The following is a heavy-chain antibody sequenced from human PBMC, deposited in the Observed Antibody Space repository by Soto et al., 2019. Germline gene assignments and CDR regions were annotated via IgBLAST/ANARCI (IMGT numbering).Heavy chain of an antibody. CDR1: GFSFASYA. J-gene: IGHJ4*02. V-gene: IGHV3-23*01. CDR2: IRGNGGST. D-gene: IGHD3-10*01. CDR3: AKGFGISWQYYLDY. Sequence: EVQLLESGGGLVQPGGSLRLSCAASGFSFASYAMNWVRQAPGKGLEWVSGIRGNGGSTYYADSVKGRFTISRDNSKNTLYLQLSSLRVEDTAVYYCAKGFGISWQYYLDYWGQGTLVTVSS.